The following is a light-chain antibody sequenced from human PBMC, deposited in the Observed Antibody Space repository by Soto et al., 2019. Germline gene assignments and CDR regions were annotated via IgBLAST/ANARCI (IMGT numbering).Light chain of an antibody. V-gene: IGKV3-20*01. CDR2: GAS. Sequence: EVVMTQSPATLSVSPGERATLSCRASQSVKSSYLAWYQQKPGQAPRLLIYGASSRATGIPDRFSGSGSGTDFTLTISRLEPEDFAVYYCQHYGSSPPNTFGQGTKVDIK. J-gene: IGKJ2*01. CDR1: QSVKSSY. CDR3: QHYGSSPPNT.